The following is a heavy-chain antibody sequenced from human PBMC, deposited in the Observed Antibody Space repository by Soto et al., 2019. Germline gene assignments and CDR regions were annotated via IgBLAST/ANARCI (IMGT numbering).Heavy chain of an antibody. Sequence: QVQLVQSGAEVKKPGASVKVSCKASGYTFTSYAMHWVRQAPGQRLEWMGWINAGNGNTKYSQKFQDRVTITRDTSASTAYMGLSSLRSEDTAVYYGASLYCSGGSCFGACDISGQGTMVTVSS. CDR3: ASLYCSGGSCFGACDI. V-gene: IGHV1-3*01. D-gene: IGHD2-15*01. CDR2: INAGNGNT. CDR1: GYTFTSYA. J-gene: IGHJ3*02.